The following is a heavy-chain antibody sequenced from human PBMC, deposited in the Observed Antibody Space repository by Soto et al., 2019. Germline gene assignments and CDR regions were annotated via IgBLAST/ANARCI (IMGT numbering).Heavy chain of an antibody. V-gene: IGHV3-30*03. CDR2: ISYDGSNK. CDR3: ATDLKTEQWLAPNYYYYYGMDV. J-gene: IGHJ6*01. CDR1: GFTFSSYG. D-gene: IGHD6-19*01. Sequence: QVQLVESGGGVVQPGRSLRLSCAASGFTFSSYGMHWVRQAPGKGLEWVAVISYDGSNKYYADSVKGRFTISRDNSKNTLYLQMNSLRAEDTAVYYCATDLKTEQWLAPNYYYYYGMDVW.